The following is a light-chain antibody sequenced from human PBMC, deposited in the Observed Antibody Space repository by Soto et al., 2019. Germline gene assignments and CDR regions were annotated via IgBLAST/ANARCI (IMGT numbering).Light chain of an antibody. CDR3: QSYDSSLTGWV. V-gene: IGLV1-47*01. CDR2: RNN. J-gene: IGLJ1*01. Sequence: QSVLTQPPSASGTPGQRVNISCSGSSSNIGSNYVYWYRQFPGTAPKLLIQRNNQRPSGVPARFSGSKSGTSASLAITGLQAEDEADYYCQSYDSSLTGWVFGTGTKVTVL. CDR1: SSNIGSNY.